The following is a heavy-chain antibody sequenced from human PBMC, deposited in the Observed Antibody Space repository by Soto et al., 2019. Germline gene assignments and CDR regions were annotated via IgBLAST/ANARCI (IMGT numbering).Heavy chain of an antibody. CDR1: GFTFSDYY. CDR2: ISSRSSTI. V-gene: IGHV3-11*01. D-gene: IGHD2-8*01. Sequence: QVQLVESGGGLVKPGGSLRLSCAASGFTFSDYYMSWIRQAPGKGLAWVAYISSRSSTIFYADSVKGRFTISRDNVKNSLYLKMKRLRAEDTAVYYCASGTNGAFFVYWGQGILVTVSS. CDR3: ASGTNGAFFVY. J-gene: IGHJ4*02.